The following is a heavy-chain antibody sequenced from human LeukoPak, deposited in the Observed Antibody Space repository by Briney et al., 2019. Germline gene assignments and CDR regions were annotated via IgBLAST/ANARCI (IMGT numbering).Heavy chain of an antibody. Sequence: GGSLRLSCAGSGFTFSSYSMSWDRQAPGKGLEWVSSITRSSIYTYYADSVKGRFTISRDNAKKSLYLQMNSLRTEDTAVYYCVRALYDGSGYYSHFDYWGQGTLVTVSS. CDR1: GFTFSSYS. V-gene: IGHV3-21*01. D-gene: IGHD3-22*01. CDR3: VRALYDGSGYYSHFDY. J-gene: IGHJ4*02. CDR2: ITRSSIYT.